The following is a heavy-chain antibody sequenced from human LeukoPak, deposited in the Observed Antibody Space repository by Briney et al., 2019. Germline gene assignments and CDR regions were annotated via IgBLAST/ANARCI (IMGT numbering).Heavy chain of an antibody. CDR1: GFTCKNFV. V-gene: IGHV3-23*01. D-gene: IGHD6-6*01. Sequence: GGSLRLSCAASGFTCKNFVMTWVRQASGQGLDWVSAISGNTGATYYADSVKGRFTISRDNSKNTLYLQMNSLRAEDTAVYFCAGDLSSSSTAYFHHWGQGTLVTVSS. CDR2: ISGNTGAT. CDR3: AGDLSSSSTAYFHH. J-gene: IGHJ1*01.